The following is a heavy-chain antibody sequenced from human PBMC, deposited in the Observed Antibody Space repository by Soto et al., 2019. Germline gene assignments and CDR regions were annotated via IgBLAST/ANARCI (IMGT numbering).Heavy chain of an antibody. CDR2: ISAYNGNT. Sequence: ASVKVSCKASGYTFTSYGISWVRQAPGQGLEWMGWISAYNGNTNYAQKLQGRVTMTTDTSTSTAYMELRSLRSDDTAVYYCARDPRGYCGGDCPYYYYYYVMDVWGQGTTVTVSS. D-gene: IGHD2-21*02. J-gene: IGHJ6*02. CDR3: ARDPRGYCGGDCPYYYYYYVMDV. CDR1: GYTFTSYG. V-gene: IGHV1-18*04.